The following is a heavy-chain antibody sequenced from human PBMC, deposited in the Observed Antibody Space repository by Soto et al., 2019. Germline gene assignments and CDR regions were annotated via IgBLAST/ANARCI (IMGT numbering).Heavy chain of an antibody. CDR3: AKGDWEKAA. V-gene: IGHV3-23*01. J-gene: IGHJ6*02. CDR1: GFIFSAYA. Sequence: DVQLLESGGGSVQPGESLRLSCAASGFIFSAYAMSWVRQAPGKGLEWVSFISGTSGRTYYADSVKDRFTISRDNSKNTLYLQRNSLRAEDTAVYYCAKGDWEKAAWGQGTTVTV. CDR2: ISGTSGRT. D-gene: IGHD1-26*01.